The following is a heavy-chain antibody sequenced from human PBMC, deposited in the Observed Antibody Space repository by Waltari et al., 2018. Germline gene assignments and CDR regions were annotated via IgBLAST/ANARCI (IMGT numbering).Heavy chain of an antibody. CDR3: AKDVEGELYYFDN. V-gene: IGHV3-30*18. Sequence: VQLVESGGGVVQHGRSLRLACAAPGFSFSSFSRHWVRRSPGKVLDWVAVVGFDGRNKFYAEAVKGRFTISRDNSKNTLYLQMESLRAEDTAIYYCAKDVEGELYYFDNWGQGTLVTVSS. CDR1: GFSFSSFS. J-gene: IGHJ4*02. CDR2: VGFDGRNK. D-gene: IGHD3-16*01.